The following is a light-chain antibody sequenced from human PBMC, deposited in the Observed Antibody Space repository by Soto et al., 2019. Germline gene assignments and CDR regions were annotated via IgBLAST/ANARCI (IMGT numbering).Light chain of an antibody. CDR1: QGIGDT. Sequence: EVVISQSPPTLSVSPGEGATLSCRASQGIGDTLAWYQHKPGQTPRLLIYGASSRATGIPGRFSGSGSGTEFTLTISSLQSEDFAVYCCQQYYKLPWTFGQGTKVDI. CDR3: QQYYKLPWT. CDR2: GAS. J-gene: IGKJ1*01. V-gene: IGKV3D-15*01.